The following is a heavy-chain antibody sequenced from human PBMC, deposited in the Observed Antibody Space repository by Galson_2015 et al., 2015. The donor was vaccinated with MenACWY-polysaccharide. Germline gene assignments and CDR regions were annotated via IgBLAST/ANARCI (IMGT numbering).Heavy chain of an antibody. CDR3: AKRKYCDTSTCYGFDY. CDR2: VSADGGST. D-gene: IGHD2-2*01. V-gene: IGHV3-23*01. J-gene: IGHJ4*02. Sequence: SLRLSCAASGFTFSSYAMSWVRQAPGKGLEWVSAVSADGGSTYYADSVKGRFTISRDNSKNTPYLQMNTLRVEDTALYYCAKRKYCDTSTCYGFDYWGQGTLVTVSS. CDR1: GFTFSSYA.